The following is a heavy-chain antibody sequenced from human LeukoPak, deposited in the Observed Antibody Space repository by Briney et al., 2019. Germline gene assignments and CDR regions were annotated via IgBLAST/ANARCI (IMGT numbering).Heavy chain of an antibody. CDR2: IYTTGST. J-gene: IGHJ4*02. Sequence: PSETLSLTCTVSXDSISSYCWSWIRQPAGKGLEWIGRIYTTGSTNYNPSLKSRVTMSVDTSKNHFSLKLSSVTAADTAVYYCARGIAAAAKQGGFDFWGQGTLVTVSS. D-gene: IGHD6-13*01. V-gene: IGHV4-4*07. CDR1: XDSISSYC. CDR3: ARGIAAAAKQGGFDF.